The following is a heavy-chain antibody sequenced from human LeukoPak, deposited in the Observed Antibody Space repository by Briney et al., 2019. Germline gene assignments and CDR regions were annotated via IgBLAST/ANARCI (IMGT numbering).Heavy chain of an antibody. J-gene: IGHJ4*02. CDR2: IYYSGST. D-gene: IGHD1/OR15-1a*01. V-gene: IGHV4-30-4*08. CDR3: ARGSGTGTAYYFDY. CDR1: GGSISSGDYY. Sequence: PSETLSLTCTVSGGSISSGDYYWSWIRQPPGKGLEWIEYIYYSGSTYYNPSLKSRVTISVDTSKNQFSLKLSSVTAADTAVYYCARGSGTGTAYYFDYWGQGTLVTVSS.